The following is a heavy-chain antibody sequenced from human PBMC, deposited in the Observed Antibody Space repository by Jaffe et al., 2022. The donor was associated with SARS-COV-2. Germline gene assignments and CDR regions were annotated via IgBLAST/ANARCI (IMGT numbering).Heavy chain of an antibody. CDR3: AKHSCSGGACNWIDS. J-gene: IGHJ5*01. CDR1: GYIFSNYG. Sequence: EVQLLESGGGLVQPGGSLRLSCAASGYIFSNYGMSWVRQAPGKGLECVSNVRIGGHTTYYTDSVKGRFAISRDDSKNTLYLQMNSLRAEDTGVYYCAKHSCSGGACNWIDSWGRGTLVTVSS. V-gene: IGHV3-23*01. CDR2: VRIGGHTT. D-gene: IGHD2-15*01.